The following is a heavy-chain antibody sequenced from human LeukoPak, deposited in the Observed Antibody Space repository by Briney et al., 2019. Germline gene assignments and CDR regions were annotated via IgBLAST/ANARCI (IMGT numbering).Heavy chain of an antibody. J-gene: IGHJ4*02. Sequence: PGGSLRLSCAASGFTFRGYAMSWVRQAPGKGLEWVSSISGSDGTSHYADFVKGRFTISRDNSKNTLYLQMNSLRAEDTAAYYCAKSLGVGGYTRYKGFDQWGQGTLVVVSS. V-gene: IGHV3-23*01. CDR1: GFTFRGYA. CDR3: AKSLGVGGYTRYKGFDQ. D-gene: IGHD3-16*02. CDR2: ISGSDGTS.